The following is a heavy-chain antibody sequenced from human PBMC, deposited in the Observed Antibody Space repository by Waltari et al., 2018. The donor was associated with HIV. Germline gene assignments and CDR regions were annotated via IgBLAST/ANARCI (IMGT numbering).Heavy chain of an antibody. CDR1: GGTFNTYA. CDR2: IIPIFNTR. J-gene: IGHJ4*02. CDR3: ARGVYYDILTGPIMGYFDY. D-gene: IGHD3-9*01. V-gene: IGHV1-69*01. Sequence: QVQLVQSGAEVKKPGSSVKVSCTASGGTFNTYAFIWVRQAPGQGLEWMGGIIPIFNTRNYAQKFQGRGTITADESTSTAYMELSSLRSEDTAVYYCARGVYYDILTGPIMGYFDYWGQGTLVTVSS.